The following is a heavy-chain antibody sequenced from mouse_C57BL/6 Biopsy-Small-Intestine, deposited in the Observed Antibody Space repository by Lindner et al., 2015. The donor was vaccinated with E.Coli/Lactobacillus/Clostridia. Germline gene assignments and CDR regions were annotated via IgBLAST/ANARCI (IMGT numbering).Heavy chain of an antibody. CDR2: IVDGTGKT. V-gene: IGHV1S46*01. D-gene: IGHD6-1*01. CDR3: ATIPERAASFDY. CDR1: GISFSNSA. Sequence: SVKVSCKASGISFSNSAVQWARLARGQRLEWIGWIVDGTGKTVYAQKFRERVTMTRDKSTATAYMELTKLTSEDTAVYYCATIPERAASFDYWGQGTLITVSS. J-gene: IGHJ2*01.